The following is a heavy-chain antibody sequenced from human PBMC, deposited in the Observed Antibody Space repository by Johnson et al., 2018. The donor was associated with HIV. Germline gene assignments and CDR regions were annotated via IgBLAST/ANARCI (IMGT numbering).Heavy chain of an antibody. J-gene: IGHJ3*02. Sequence: EVQLVESGGGVVQPGGSLTLSCEASAFTFDDYGMSWVRQGPGKGPEWVSVIYSGGRTYYADSVKGRFTISRDNSKNTLYLQMSSLGVEDTAVYYCARDLVGVVAAAGPVGDASDIWGQGTMVTVSS. V-gene: IGHV3-66*01. CDR2: IYSGGRT. CDR1: AFTFDDYG. D-gene: IGHD6-13*01. CDR3: ARDLVGVVAAAGPVGDASDI.